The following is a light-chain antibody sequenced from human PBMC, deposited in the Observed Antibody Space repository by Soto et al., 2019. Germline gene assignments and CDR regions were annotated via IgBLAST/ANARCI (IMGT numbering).Light chain of an antibody. J-gene: IGKJ1*01. Sequence: DIQMTQSPSSLSASVGDRVTITCRASLPISNYLAWYQQKPGKIPNLLIYAASTRATGVPARFSGSGSGTEFTLTISSLESEDFTVYSCLQYHNLWAFGQGTKVDIK. CDR2: AAS. V-gene: IGKV1-27*01. CDR3: LQYHNLWA. CDR1: LPISNY.